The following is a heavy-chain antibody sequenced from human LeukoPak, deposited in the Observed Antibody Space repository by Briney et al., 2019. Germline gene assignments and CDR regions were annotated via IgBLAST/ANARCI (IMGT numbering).Heavy chain of an antibody. CDR2: IYTSGST. Sequence: PSETLSLTCTVSGGSISSYYWSWIRQPPGKELEWIGYIYTSGSTNYNPSLKSRVTISVDTSKNQFSLKLSSVTAADTAVYYCARHGGYHYDSSGYFEYWGQGTLVTVSS. CDR1: GGSISSYY. J-gene: IGHJ4*02. V-gene: IGHV4-4*09. D-gene: IGHD3-22*01. CDR3: ARHGGYHYDSSGYFEY.